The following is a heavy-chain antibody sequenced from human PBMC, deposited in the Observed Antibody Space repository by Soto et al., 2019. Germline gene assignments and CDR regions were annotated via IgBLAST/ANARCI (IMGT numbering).Heavy chain of an antibody. Sequence: EVQLLESGGGLVQPGGFLRLSCAASGFTFSSYAMSWVRQAPGKRLEWVSAISGSGGSTYYADSVKGRFTISRDNSKNTLYLQMNSLRAEDTAVYYCAKDRSPGPEWGDYYGMDVWGQGTTVTVSS. CDR1: GFTFSSYA. J-gene: IGHJ6*02. CDR2: ISGSGGST. D-gene: IGHD1-26*01. CDR3: AKDRSPGPEWGDYYGMDV. V-gene: IGHV3-23*01.